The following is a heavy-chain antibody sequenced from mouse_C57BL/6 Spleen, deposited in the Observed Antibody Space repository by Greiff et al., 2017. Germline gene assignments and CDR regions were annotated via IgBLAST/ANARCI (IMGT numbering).Heavy chain of an antibody. V-gene: IGHV1-7*01. Sequence: QVQLQQSGAELAKPGASVKLSCKASGYTFTSYWVHWVKQRPGQGLEWIGYINPSSGYTKYNQKFKDKATLTAGKSSSTAYMQLSSLTYEDSAVYYCASRGVFAMDYWGQGTSVTVSS. CDR1: GYTFTSYW. CDR3: ASRGVFAMDY. J-gene: IGHJ4*01. CDR2: INPSSGYT.